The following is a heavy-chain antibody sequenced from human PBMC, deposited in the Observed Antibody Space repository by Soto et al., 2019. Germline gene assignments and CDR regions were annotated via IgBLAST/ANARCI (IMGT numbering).Heavy chain of an antibody. CDR3: VHSRCGGDCLQSYSSHYYYGMDV. V-gene: IGHV2-5*02. Sequence: QITLKESGPTLVKPTQTLTLTCTFSGFSLNTGGLAVGWIRQPPGKALEWLALIYWDNDKRYSPSLRSRLTITTDTSNYQVALTIPNMNTVDAATYYCVHSRCGGDCLQSYSSHYYYGMDVWGQGTTVTVSS. CDR2: IYWDNDK. CDR1: GFSLNTGGLA. J-gene: IGHJ6*02. D-gene: IGHD2-21*02.